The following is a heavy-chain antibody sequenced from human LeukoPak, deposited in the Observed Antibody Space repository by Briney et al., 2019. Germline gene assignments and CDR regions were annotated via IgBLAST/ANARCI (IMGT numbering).Heavy chain of an antibody. V-gene: IGHV3-66*02. CDR2: IYSGGST. D-gene: IGHD4/OR15-4a*01. Sequence: GGSLRLSCAASGFTFSSYSMNWVRQAPGKGLEWVSVIYSGGSTYYADSVKGRFTISRDNSKNTLYLQMNSLRAEDTAVYYCARGGRARANVWWYFDYWGQGTLVTVSS. CDR3: ARGGRARANVWWYFDY. J-gene: IGHJ4*02. CDR1: GFTFSSYS.